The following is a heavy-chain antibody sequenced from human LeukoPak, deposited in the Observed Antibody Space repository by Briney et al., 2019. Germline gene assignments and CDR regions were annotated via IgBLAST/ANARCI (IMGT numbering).Heavy chain of an antibody. CDR2: IFSGGST. CDR3: AKSDHGFWTGYKK. D-gene: IGHD3/OR15-3a*01. J-gene: IGHJ4*02. Sequence: GGSLRLSCAVSGFTVSSNYMSWVRQAPGKGLEWVSVIFSGGSTYYADSVKGRFTISRDNSKNTLYLQMNSPRADDTAVYYCAKSDHGFWTGYKKWGQGTLVTVSS. V-gene: IGHV3-53*01. CDR1: GFTVSSNY.